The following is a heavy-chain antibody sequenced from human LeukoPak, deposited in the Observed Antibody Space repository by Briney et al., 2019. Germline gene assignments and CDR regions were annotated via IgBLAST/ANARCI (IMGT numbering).Heavy chain of an antibody. D-gene: IGHD1-26*01. J-gene: IGHJ6*03. CDR1: GGSISTSNYY. Sequence: PSETLSLTCTVSGGSISTSNYYWGWIRQPPGKGLEWIGYIYYSGSTNYNPSLKSRVTISVDTSKNQFSLKLSSVTAADTAVYYCARGVGATYYYYYMDVWGKGTTVTISS. CDR3: ARGVGATYYYYYMDV. CDR2: IYYSGST. V-gene: IGHV4-61*05.